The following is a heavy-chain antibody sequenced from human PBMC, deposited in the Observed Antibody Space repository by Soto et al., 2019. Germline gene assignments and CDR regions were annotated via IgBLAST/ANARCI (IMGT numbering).Heavy chain of an antibody. J-gene: IGHJ6*02. D-gene: IGHD5-18*01. V-gene: IGHV4-34*01. Sequence: SETLSLTCAVYGGSFSGYYWSWIRQPPGKGLEWIGEINHSGSTNYNPSLKSRVTVSVDTSKNQFSLKLSSVTAADTAVYYCARGLPGYSFCFGNIVIGYIYSIYVWGQVTT. CDR2: INHSGST. CDR1: GGSFSGYY. CDR3: ARGLPGYSFCFGNIVIGYIYSIYV.